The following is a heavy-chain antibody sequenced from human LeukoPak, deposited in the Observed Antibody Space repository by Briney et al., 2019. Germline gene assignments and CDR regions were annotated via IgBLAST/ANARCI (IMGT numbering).Heavy chain of an antibody. D-gene: IGHD3-22*01. CDR3: ARDLYCYDSSGYPADAFDI. J-gene: IGHJ3*02. V-gene: IGHV3-7*04. CDR2: IKLDGSEK. CDR1: GFTFSSYW. Sequence: GGSLRLSCAASGFTFSSYWMSWVRQAPGKGLEWVANIKLDGSEKYYVDSVKGRFTISRDNAKNSLYLQMNSLRAEDTAVYYCARDLYCYDSSGYPADAFDIWGQGTMVTVSS.